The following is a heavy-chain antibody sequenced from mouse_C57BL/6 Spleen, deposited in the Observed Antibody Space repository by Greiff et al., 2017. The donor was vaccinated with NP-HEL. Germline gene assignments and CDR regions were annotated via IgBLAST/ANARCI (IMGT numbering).Heavy chain of an antibody. J-gene: IGHJ1*03. CDR3: ARHLYYDYDGDWYFDV. CDR2: ISSGGSYT. CDR1: GFTFSSYG. D-gene: IGHD2-4*01. V-gene: IGHV5-6*01. Sequence: VQLKESGGDLVKPGGSLKLSCAASGFTFSSYGMSWVRQTPDKRLEWVATISSGGSYTYYPDSVKGRFTISRDNAKNTLYLQMSSLKSEDTAMYYCARHLYYDYDGDWYFDVWGTGTTVTVSS.